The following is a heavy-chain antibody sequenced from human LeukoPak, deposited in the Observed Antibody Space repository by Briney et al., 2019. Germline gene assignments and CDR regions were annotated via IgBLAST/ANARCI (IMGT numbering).Heavy chain of an antibody. CDR3: ARGRLNGNVDF. J-gene: IGHJ4*02. CDR2: MHPNSGDT. D-gene: IGHD1-20*01. V-gene: IGHV1-8*01. Sequence: ASVKVSCKTSGYTFTGYDINWVRPAAGQGFEWMGWMHPNSGDTGYAHNLQGRITITRDSSTATVFMELSSLRSEDTAMYYCARGRLNGNVDFWGQGTLVTVSS. CDR1: GYTFTGYD.